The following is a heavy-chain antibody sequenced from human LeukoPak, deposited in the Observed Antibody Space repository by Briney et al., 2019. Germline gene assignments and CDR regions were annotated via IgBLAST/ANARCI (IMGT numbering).Heavy chain of an antibody. CDR2: FDPEDGET. J-gene: IGHJ3*02. V-gene: IGHV1-24*01. D-gene: IGHD1-26*01. CDR1: VDTLTELS. CDR3: ATGGIVGALGTFDI. Sequence: ASLKISCKVSVDTLTELSMHWGRQAPGKGLEGIGGFDPEDGETIYAQKFQGRVTMTEDTSTDTAYLALSSLRSEDTAVYYCATGGIVGALGTFDIWGQGTMVTVSS.